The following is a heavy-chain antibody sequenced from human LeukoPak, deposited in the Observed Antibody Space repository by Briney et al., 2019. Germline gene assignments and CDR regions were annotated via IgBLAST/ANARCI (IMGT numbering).Heavy chain of an antibody. V-gene: IGHV4-30-4*08. J-gene: IGHJ2*01. CDR2: IYYSGST. CDR1: GGSISSGDYY. CDR3: ARDPPGWYFDL. Sequence: SETLSLTCTVSGGSISSGDYYWSWIRQPPGKGLEWIGYIYYSGSTYYNPSLKSRVTISVDTSKNQFSLKLSSVTAADTAVYYCARDPPGWYFDLWGRGTLVTVSS.